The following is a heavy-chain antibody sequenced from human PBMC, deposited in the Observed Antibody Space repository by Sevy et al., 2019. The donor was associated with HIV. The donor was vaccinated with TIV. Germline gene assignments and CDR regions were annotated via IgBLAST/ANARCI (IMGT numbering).Heavy chain of an antibody. CDR3: AREGSLRYFDL. V-gene: IGHV3-48*03. CDR1: GFTFSIYE. CDR2: ITSSGSTI. J-gene: IGHJ2*01. Sequence: GGSLSLSCAASGFTFSIYEMNWVRQAPGKGLEWVSYITSSGSTIYYADSVKGRFTISRDNAKNSLFLQMNSLRAEDTAVYYCAREGSLRYFDLWGRGTLVTVSS. D-gene: IGHD3-10*01.